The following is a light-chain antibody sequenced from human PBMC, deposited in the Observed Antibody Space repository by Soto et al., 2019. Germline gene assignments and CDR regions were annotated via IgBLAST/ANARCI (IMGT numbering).Light chain of an antibody. CDR3: SNNPYV. Sequence: QSVLTQPPSASGSPGQSVTISCTGTSSDVGGYNYVSWYQQEPGKAPKLMIYGVTKRPSGVPDRFSGSKSGNTASLTVSGLQAGDEGDYSGSNNPYVFGTGTKVTVL. CDR2: GVT. CDR1: SSDVGGYNY. V-gene: IGLV2-8*01. J-gene: IGLJ1*01.